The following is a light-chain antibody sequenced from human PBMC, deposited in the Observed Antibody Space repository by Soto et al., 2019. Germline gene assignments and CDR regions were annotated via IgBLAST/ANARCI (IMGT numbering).Light chain of an antibody. J-gene: IGKJ1*01. CDR3: QQYNKWPRT. Sequence: IVMTQSPATLSVSPGEGVTLSCRASQSVRSHLAWYQQKPGQPPRLLIYGASTRATGIPARFSGSGSGTEFTLTISSLQSEDFAVYYCQQYNKWPRTFGQGTKVDIK. CDR2: GAS. V-gene: IGKV3-15*01. CDR1: QSVRSH.